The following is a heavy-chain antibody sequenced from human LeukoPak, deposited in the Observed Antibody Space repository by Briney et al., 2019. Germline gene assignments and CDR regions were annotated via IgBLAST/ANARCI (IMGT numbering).Heavy chain of an antibody. CDR3: AKRTDYYFRY. D-gene: IGHD3/OR15-3a*01. J-gene: IGHJ4*02. V-gene: IGHV4-31*03. CDR1: GDSVDSGGYY. Sequence: PSETLSLTCTVSGDSVDSGGYYWSWLRQLPWKGLEWIGYIYYSGSTYYNPSLKSRVSLSVDTSQNQFSLNLGSVTAADTAVYYCAKRTDYYFRYWGQGILVTVSS. CDR2: IYYSGST.